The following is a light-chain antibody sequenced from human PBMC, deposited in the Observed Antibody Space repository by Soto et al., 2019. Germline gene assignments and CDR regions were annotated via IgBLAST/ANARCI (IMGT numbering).Light chain of an antibody. CDR1: QSISSNY. J-gene: IGKJ4*01. Sequence: DIVLTQSPATLSLSPGERTTLSCGASQSISSNYLTWYQQKPGLAPRLLITDASSRATGIPDRYSGSWSGTDCTLTISRLEPEEFVMYYCQRDSSSLTCGGGNKVEI. V-gene: IGKV3D-20*01. CDR3: QRDSSSLT. CDR2: DAS.